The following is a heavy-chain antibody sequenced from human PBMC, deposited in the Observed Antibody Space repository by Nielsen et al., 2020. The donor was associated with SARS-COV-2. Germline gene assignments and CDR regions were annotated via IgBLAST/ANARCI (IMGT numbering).Heavy chain of an antibody. CDR2: ISSGGGYT. J-gene: IGHJ6*02. Sequence: GESLKISCEASGFTFSDFYITWIRQAPGKGLEWVAYISSGGGYTNFADSVKGRCTISRDNSKNTLYLQMNSLRVEDTAVYYCVKWVQLDLGYYYHGMDVWGQGTTVTVSS. CDR1: GFTFSDFY. CDR3: VKWVQLDLGYYYHGMDV. V-gene: IGHV3-11*03. D-gene: IGHD6-6*01.